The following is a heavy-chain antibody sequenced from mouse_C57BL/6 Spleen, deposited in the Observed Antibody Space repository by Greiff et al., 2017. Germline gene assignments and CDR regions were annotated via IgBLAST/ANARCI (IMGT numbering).Heavy chain of an antibody. CDR2: INPSTGGT. CDR3: ARKFAY. J-gene: IGHJ3*01. V-gene: IGHV1-42*01. CDR1: GYSFTGYY. Sequence: EVQLQQSGPELVKPGASVKISCKASGYSFTGYYMNWVKQSPEKSLEWIGEINPSTGGTTYNQKFKAKATLTVDNSSSTAYMQLKSLKSEDSAVYYCARKFAYGGQGTLVTVSA.